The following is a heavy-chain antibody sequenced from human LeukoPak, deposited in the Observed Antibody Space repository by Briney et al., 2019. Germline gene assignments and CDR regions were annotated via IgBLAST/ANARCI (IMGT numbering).Heavy chain of an antibody. CDR2: ISWNSGSI. Sequence: GGSLRLSCAASGFTFDDYAMHWVRQAPGKGLEWVSGISWNSGSIGYADSVKGRFTISRDNAKNSLYLQMNSLRAEDTALYYCAKSLYGVYYGDYWGIDYWGQGTLVTVSS. J-gene: IGHJ4*02. CDR3: AKSLYGVYYGDYWGIDY. D-gene: IGHD4-17*01. V-gene: IGHV3-9*01. CDR1: GFTFDDYA.